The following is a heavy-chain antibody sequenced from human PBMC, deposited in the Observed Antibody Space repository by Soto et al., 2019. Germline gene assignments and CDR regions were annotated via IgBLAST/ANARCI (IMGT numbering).Heavy chain of an antibody. Sequence: ASVKVSCKASGYTFTNFAMHWVRQAPGQRLEWMGWINAGNGNTKYSQKFQGRVSITRDTSASTAYMELSSLRSEDTAMYYCARGPKSGHYLLSFFDYCGQGSLVTVSS. V-gene: IGHV1-3*01. J-gene: IGHJ4*02. D-gene: IGHD1-26*01. CDR1: GYTFTNFA. CDR2: INAGNGNT. CDR3: ARGPKSGHYLLSFFDY.